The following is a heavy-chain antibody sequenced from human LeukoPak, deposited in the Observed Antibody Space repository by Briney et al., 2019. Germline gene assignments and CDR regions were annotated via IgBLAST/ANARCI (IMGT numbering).Heavy chain of an antibody. J-gene: IGHJ4*02. Sequence: ASVKVSCKASGYTFTSYGISWVRQAPGQGLEWMGWISAYNGNTNYAQKLQGRVTMTTDTSTSTAYMELRSLRSDDTAVYYCATRVVDYCDSSGYYYGLFDYWGQGTLVTVSS. D-gene: IGHD3-22*01. CDR3: ATRVVDYCDSSGYYYGLFDY. V-gene: IGHV1-18*01. CDR2: ISAYNGNT. CDR1: GYTFTSYG.